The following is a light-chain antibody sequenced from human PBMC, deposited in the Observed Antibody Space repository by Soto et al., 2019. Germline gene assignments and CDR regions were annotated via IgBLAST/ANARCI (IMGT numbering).Light chain of an antibody. CDR2: AAS. Sequence: DIQMTQSPSSLSASVGDRVTITCRASQGITNYLAWYQQMPGKVPKLLMYAASTLQSGVPSRFSGSGSGTDFTLTISSLQPEDVATYYCQKYNSAPWTFGQGTRVQIK. J-gene: IGKJ1*01. CDR1: QGITNY. CDR3: QKYNSAPWT. V-gene: IGKV1-27*01.